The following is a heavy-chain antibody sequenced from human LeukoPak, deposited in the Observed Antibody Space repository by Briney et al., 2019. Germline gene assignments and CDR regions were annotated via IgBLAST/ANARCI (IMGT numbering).Heavy chain of an antibody. J-gene: IGHJ4*02. CDR1: GYTFTSYA. CDR2: INAGNGNT. CDR3: ARDSGYSYGPGSYFDY. V-gene: IGHV1-3*01. D-gene: IGHD5-18*01. Sequence: ASVRVSCKASGYTFTSYAMHWVRQAPGQRLEWMGWINAGNGNTKYSQKFQGRVTITRDTSASTAYMELSSLRSEDTAVYYCARDSGYSYGPGSYFDYWGQGTLVTVSS.